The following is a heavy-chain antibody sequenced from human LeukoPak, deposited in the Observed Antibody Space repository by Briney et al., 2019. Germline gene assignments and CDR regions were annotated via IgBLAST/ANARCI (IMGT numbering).Heavy chain of an antibody. V-gene: IGHV3-48*04. Sequence: GGSLRLSCAASGFTFSSYWMSWVRQAPGKGLEWVSYISSSSSTIYYADSVKGRFTISRDNAKNSLYLQMNSLRAEDTAVYYCAREGKTTTVDYWGQGTLVTVSS. CDR2: ISSSSSTI. J-gene: IGHJ4*02. CDR1: GFTFSSYW. D-gene: IGHD4-11*01. CDR3: AREGKTTTVDY.